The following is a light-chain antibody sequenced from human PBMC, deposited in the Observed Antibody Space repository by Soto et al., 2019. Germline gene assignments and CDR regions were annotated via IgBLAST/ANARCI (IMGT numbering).Light chain of an antibody. V-gene: IGLV1-40*01. J-gene: IGLJ1*01. CDR1: SSNIGAGYE. Sequence: QSVLTQPPSVSEAPGQRVTISGTGSSSNIGAGYEAHWYQQVPGTAPKLLIYENNNRPSGVPDRFSGSKSGTSASLAITGLQAEDEAEYYCQSYDSSLSGYVFGPGTKLTVL. CDR3: QSYDSSLSGYV. CDR2: ENN.